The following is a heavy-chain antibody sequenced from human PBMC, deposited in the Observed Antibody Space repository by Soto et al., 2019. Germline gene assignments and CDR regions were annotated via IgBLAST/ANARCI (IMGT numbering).Heavy chain of an antibody. D-gene: IGHD3-10*01. Sequence: EVQLVESGGGLVKPGGSLRLSCAASGFTFSSYSMNWVSQAPGKGLEWVSSISSSSSYIYYADSVKGRFTISRDNAKNSLYLQMNSLRAEDTAVYYCAREGVQHGSGPYYYYGMYVWGQGTTVTVSS. J-gene: IGHJ6*02. CDR1: GFTFSSYS. CDR3: AREGVQHGSGPYYYYGMYV. V-gene: IGHV3-21*01. CDR2: ISSSSSYI.